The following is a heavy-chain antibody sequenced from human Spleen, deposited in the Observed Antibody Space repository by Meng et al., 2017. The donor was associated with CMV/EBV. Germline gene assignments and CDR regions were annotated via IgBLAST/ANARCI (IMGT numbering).Heavy chain of an antibody. CDR3: ARLAPAAAGTVTWAFDI. CDR2: ISGSGGST. CDR1: GFTFSSYA. J-gene: IGHJ3*02. Sequence: GESLKISCAASGFTFSSYAMSWVRQAPGKGLEWVSAISGSGGSTYYADSVKGRFTISRDNSKNTLYLQMNSLRAEDTAVYYCARLAPAAAGTVTWAFDIWGQGTMVTVSS. D-gene: IGHD6-13*01. V-gene: IGHV3-23*01.